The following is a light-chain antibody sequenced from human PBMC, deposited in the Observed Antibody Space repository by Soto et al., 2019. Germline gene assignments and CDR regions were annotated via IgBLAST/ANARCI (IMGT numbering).Light chain of an antibody. CDR3: PKYESAPWT. J-gene: IGKJ1*01. Sequence: DIQMTQSPSSLSASVGDRVTITCRASQGISNYLAWYQQKPGKVPKLLIYAASSLQSGVPSRFSGSGSGTDFTLTISSLQPEDVAIYYCPKYESAPWTCGQGTTVEIK. CDR2: AAS. V-gene: IGKV1-27*01. CDR1: QGISNY.